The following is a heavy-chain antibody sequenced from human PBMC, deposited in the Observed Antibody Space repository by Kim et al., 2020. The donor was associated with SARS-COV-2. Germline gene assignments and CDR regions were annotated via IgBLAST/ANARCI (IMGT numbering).Heavy chain of an antibody. CDR2: ISYDGSKK. V-gene: IGHV3-30*14. Sequence: GGSLRLSCAASGLTFSSCAIYSVRQVPGKGLEWVAIISYDGSKKNYADSVKGRFTISRDNAKKTLYHQMNSLRDEDTALYYCARDSWSRLRGLTYSYYGMDVWGQGTTVTVSS. CDR1: GLTFSSCA. J-gene: IGHJ6*02. CDR3: ARDSWSRLRGLTYSYYGMDV. D-gene: IGHD3-10*01.